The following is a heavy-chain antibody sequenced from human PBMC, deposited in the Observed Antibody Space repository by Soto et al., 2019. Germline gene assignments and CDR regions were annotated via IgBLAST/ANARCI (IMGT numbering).Heavy chain of an antibody. V-gene: IGHV3-9*01. D-gene: IGHD3-10*01. CDR2: ISWNSGSI. CDR3: AKDIGMYYYGSGSYSPYFDY. J-gene: IGHJ4*02. CDR1: GFTFDDYA. Sequence: VPLVESGGGLVQPGRSLRLSCAASGFTFDDYAMHWVRQAPGKGLEWVSGISWNSGSIGYADSVKGRFTISRDNAKNSLYLQMNSLRAEDTALYYCAKDIGMYYYGSGSYSPYFDYWGQGTLVTVSS.